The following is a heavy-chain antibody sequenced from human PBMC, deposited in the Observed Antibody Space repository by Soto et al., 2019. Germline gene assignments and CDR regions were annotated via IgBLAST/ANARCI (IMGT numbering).Heavy chain of an antibody. J-gene: IGHJ4*02. CDR1: GFTFSTYT. CDR3: AKGRPHDGIWKFDV. V-gene: IGHV3-23*03. D-gene: IGHD3-3*01. CDR2: IFPGGST. Sequence: PGGSLRLSCAASGFTFSTYTMNWVRQAPGKELEWVAGIFPGGSTYYANSVKGRFTISRDHSQSSVFLQMISLRDDAPAVYYCAKGRPHDGIWKFDVWGQGTLVSV.